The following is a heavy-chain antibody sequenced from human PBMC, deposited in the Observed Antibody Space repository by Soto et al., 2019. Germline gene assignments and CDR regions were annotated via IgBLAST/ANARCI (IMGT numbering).Heavy chain of an antibody. CDR1: GFSFSTYA. J-gene: IGHJ4*02. Sequence: VELLESGGGLVQPGGSLTLSCTAPGFSFSTYAMHWVRQAPGKGLEWVSTIKDSGDDTYYLASVRGRFIISRDYSSNTLYLQMTSLRAEDTALYHCVKGGASYTSCWYANWGQGILVTVSS. CDR3: VKGGASYTSCWYAN. V-gene: IGHV3-23*01. CDR2: IKDSGDDT. D-gene: IGHD6-13*01.